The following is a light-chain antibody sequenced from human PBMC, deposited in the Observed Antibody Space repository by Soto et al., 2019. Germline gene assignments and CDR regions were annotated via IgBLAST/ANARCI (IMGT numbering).Light chain of an antibody. CDR3: QQSYSMPRPT. Sequence: DIQLTQSPSSLSASVGDRVTITCQASQDISNHLNWYQQKPGKAPNLLIYDASDLETGVPSRFSGGGSGTDFTLTISSLQPEDFATYYCQQSYSMPRPTFGQGTKLEIK. CDR2: DAS. J-gene: IGKJ2*01. CDR1: QDISNH. V-gene: IGKV1-39*01.